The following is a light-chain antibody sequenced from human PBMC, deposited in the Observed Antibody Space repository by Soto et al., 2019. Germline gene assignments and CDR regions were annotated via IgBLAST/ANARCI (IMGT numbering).Light chain of an antibody. CDR3: QQYNSWPPIT. J-gene: IGKJ5*01. CDR2: GAS. CDR1: QSVSSS. V-gene: IGKV3-15*01. Sequence: EIVMTQSPATLSVSPGERATLSCRASQSVSSSLAWYQQKPGQAPRLLIYGASTRAIAIPARFSGSGSGTEFTLTVSNLQSEDFAVYYCQQYNSWPPITFGQGTRLEIK.